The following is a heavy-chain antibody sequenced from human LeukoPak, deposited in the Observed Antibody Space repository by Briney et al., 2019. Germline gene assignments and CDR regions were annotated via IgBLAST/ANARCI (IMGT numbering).Heavy chain of an antibody. Sequence: PGTSLRLSCAASGFIFSRYAMHWVRQAPGTGLEWVAVVWSDGTREYYIDSVKGRFTIPRDNSKNTLYLQMNSLRAEDTAVYSCARGVAENGNPNYFDPWGRGTLVTVSS. V-gene: IGHV3-33*01. D-gene: IGHD6-13*01. CDR2: VWSDGTRE. J-gene: IGHJ5*02. CDR3: ARGVAENGNPNYFDP. CDR1: GFIFSRYA.